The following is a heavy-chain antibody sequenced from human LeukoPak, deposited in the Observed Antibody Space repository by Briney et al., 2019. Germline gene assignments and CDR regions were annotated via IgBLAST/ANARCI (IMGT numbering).Heavy chain of an antibody. CDR1: GYSISSVYH. J-gene: IGHJ3*02. Sequence: NPSETLSLTCAVSGYSISSVYHWGWIRQPPGKGLEWIGYIHHSGTTDYNPSLKSRVIILVDTTKNQFSLKVGSLTAADTAVYYCARRLGVVTRDAYDIWGQGTIVIVSS. D-gene: IGHD3-3*01. V-gene: IGHV4-38-2*01. CDR2: IHHSGTT. CDR3: ARRLGVVTRDAYDI.